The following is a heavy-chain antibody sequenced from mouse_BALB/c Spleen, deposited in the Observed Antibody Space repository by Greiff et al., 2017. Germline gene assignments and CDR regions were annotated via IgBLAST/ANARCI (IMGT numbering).Heavy chain of an antibody. V-gene: IGHV14-3*02. CDR2: IDPANGNT. J-gene: IGHJ4*01. CDR1: GFNIKDTY. Sequence: VQLQQSGAELVKPGASVKLSCTASGFNIKDTYMHWVKQRPEQGLEWIGWIDPANGNTKCDPKFQGKATITADTSSNTAYLQLSSLTSEDTAVYYGAIGGVTTVVAPHAMDYWGQGTSVTVSS. CDR3: AIGGVTTVVAPHAMDY. D-gene: IGHD1-1*01.